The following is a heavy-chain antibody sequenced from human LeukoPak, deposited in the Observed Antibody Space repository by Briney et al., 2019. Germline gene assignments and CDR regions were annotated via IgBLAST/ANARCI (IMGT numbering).Heavy chain of an antibody. V-gene: IGHV3-21*01. CDR3: ARDPYVAAAGNNWFDP. CDR2: ISSLGSYI. Sequence: GGSLRLSCAASGFTFSASGMNWVRQAPGKGQEWVSSISSLGSYIYYADSVKGRFTISRDNAKSSLYLQMNTLRAEDTAMYYCARDPYVAAAGNNWFDPWGQGTLVTVSS. CDR1: GFTFSASG. D-gene: IGHD6-13*01. J-gene: IGHJ5*02.